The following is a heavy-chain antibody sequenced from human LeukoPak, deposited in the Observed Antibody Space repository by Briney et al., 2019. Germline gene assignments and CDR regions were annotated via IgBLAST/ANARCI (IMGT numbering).Heavy chain of an antibody. J-gene: IGHJ4*02. CDR3: ARVSGGSRKYYFDY. CDR1: GYTFTSYA. V-gene: IGHV1-3*01. Sequence: ASVKVSCKASGYTFTSYAMHWVRQAPGQRLEWMGWINAGNGNTKYSQKFQGRVTITRDTSASTAYMELSRLRSEDTAVYYCARVSGGSRKYYFDYWGLGTLVTVSS. CDR2: INAGNGNT. D-gene: IGHD2-15*01.